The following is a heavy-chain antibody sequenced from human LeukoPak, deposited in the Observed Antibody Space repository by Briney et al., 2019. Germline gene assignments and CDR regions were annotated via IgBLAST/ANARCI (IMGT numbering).Heavy chain of an antibody. CDR3: AANPLYCSSTSCYAGYYYYYYGMDV. CDR1: GFTFSSYG. CDR2: VLYDGSNR. V-gene: IGHV3-30*03. D-gene: IGHD2-2*01. Sequence: GRSLRLSCAASGFTFSSYGMHWVRQAPGKGLEWVAVVLYDGSNRYYADSVKGRFTISRDNSKNTVYLQMDSLRAEDTAVYYCAANPLYCSSTSCYAGYYYYYYGMDVWGQGTTVTVSS. J-gene: IGHJ6*02.